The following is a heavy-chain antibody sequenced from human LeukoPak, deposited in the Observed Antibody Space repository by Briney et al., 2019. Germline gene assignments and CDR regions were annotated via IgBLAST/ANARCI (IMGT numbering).Heavy chain of an antibody. V-gene: IGHV4-34*01. D-gene: IGHD3-3*01. CDR1: GGSFSGYY. Sequence: PSETLSLTCAVYGGSFSGYYWSWIPQPPGKGLEWGGEINHSGSTNYNPSLKSRVTISVDTSKNQFSLKLSSVTAADTAVYYCARGSFGVVISDYYYYYMDVWGKGTTVTVSS. CDR2: INHSGST. CDR3: ARGSFGVVISDYYYYYMDV. J-gene: IGHJ6*03.